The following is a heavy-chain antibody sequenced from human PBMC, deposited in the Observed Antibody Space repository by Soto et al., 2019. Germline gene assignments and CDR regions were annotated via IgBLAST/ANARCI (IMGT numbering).Heavy chain of an antibody. V-gene: IGHV3-23*01. CDR2: ISGNAFDT. CDR1: GFTFSDYA. Sequence: EVQLLESGGGLVQPGGSLRLSCAASGFTFSDYAMSWVRQAPGKGLEWVSAISGNAFDTYYAEAMKGRFTISRDNSKSTLFLQMNSLRAEDTAVYYCAKGVLGYCSSSSCHAYDFWGQGTLVTVSS. J-gene: IGHJ4*02. CDR3: AKGVLGYCSSSSCHAYDF. D-gene: IGHD2-2*01.